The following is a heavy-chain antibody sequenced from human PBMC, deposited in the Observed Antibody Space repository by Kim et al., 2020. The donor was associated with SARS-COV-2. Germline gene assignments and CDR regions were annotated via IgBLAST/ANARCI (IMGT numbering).Heavy chain of an antibody. D-gene: IGHD3-9*01. CDR1: GGSISSSSYY. V-gene: IGHV4-39*01. CDR2: IYYSGST. CDR3: ARVDWFLHDRTLYYYGMDV. Sequence: SETLSLTCTVSGGSISSSSYYWGWIRQPPGKGLEWIGSIYYSGSTYYNPSLKSRVTISVDTSKNQFSLKLSSVTAADTAVYYCARVDWFLHDRTLYYYGMDVWGQGTTVTVSS. J-gene: IGHJ6*02.